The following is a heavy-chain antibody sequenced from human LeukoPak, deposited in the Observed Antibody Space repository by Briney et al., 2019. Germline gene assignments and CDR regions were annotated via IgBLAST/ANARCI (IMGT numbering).Heavy chain of an antibody. V-gene: IGHV1-2*02. CDR3: ARGYCSSTSCYKGVNWFDP. CDR2: INPNSGGT. J-gene: IGHJ5*02. Sequence: ASVKVSCKASGYTFTGYYMHWVRQAPGQGLEWMGWINPNSGGTNYAQKFQGRVTMTRDTSISTAYMELSRLRSDDTAVYYCARGYCSSTSCYKGVNWFDPWGQGTLVTVSS. D-gene: IGHD2-2*02. CDR1: GYTFTGYY.